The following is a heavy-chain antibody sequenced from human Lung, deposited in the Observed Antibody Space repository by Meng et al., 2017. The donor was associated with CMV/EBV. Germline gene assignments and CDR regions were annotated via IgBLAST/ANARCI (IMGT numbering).Heavy chain of an antibody. CDR2: ISFDGGTR. Sequence: GESLKISCAASGFTFSRYAFHWVRQAPGKGLEWVAVISFDGGTRYYADSVKGRFTISRDSSRNSLYLQLNSLRPEDTAVYYCAREYGSSSAFDYWGQGTLVXVSS. V-gene: IGHV3-30*14. D-gene: IGHD6-6*01. J-gene: IGHJ4*02. CDR1: GFTFSRYA. CDR3: AREYGSSSAFDY.